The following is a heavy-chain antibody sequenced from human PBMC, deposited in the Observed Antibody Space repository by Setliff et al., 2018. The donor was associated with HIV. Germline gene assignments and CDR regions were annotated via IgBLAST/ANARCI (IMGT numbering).Heavy chain of an antibody. CDR1: GYTFSRYG. CDR2: ISAYNLNT. V-gene: IGHV1-18*01. D-gene: IGHD6-6*01. J-gene: IGHJ5*02. CDR3: ARDWSMTSRESNWFDP. Sequence: ASVKVSCKTSGYTFSRYGFSWVRQAPGQGLEWMGWISAYNLNTKYKQKFQGRVTMTRDASINTAYMELSSLTSDDTAVYYCARDWSMTSRESNWFDPWGQGTLVTV.